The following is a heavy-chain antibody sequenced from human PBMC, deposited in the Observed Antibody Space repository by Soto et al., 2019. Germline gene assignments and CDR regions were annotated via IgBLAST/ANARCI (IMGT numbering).Heavy chain of an antibody. J-gene: IGHJ4*02. CDR2: IYYTGST. Sequence: SETRSLTCTVSGGSISSGDYYWSWIRQPPGKGLEWIGYIYYTGSTYYNPSLKSRLTISVDTSKNQFSLKLTSVTAADTAVYFCARYQKGPFDYWGQGTLVTVSS. CDR3: ARYQKGPFDY. D-gene: IGHD2-2*01. CDR1: GGSISSGDYY. V-gene: IGHV4-30-4*01.